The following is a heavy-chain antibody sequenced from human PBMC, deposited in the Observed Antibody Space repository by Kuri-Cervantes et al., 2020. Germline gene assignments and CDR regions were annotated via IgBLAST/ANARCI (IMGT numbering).Heavy chain of an antibody. V-gene: IGHV3-21*04. Sequence: GESLKISCAASGFTFSSYSMNWVRQAPGKGLEWVSSIVSSSSYIYYADSVKGRFTISRDNAKNSLYLQMNSLRAEDTAVYYCARTYCSGGSCYDHFDYWGQGTLVTVSS. J-gene: IGHJ4*02. CDR3: ARTYCSGGSCYDHFDY. D-gene: IGHD2-15*01. CDR2: IVSSSSYI. CDR1: GFTFSSYS.